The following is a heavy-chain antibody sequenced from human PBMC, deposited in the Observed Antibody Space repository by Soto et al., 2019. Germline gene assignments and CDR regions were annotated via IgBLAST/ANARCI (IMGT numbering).Heavy chain of an antibody. CDR1: GDSISPYF. Sequence: QVQLQESGPRLVKPSETLSLTCTVSGDSISPYFWSWIRQPPGRGLEWIGYIYYKGSTSYIPSLKSRLTISEDTSKNQFSLNLDSVTAADTAVYYCARTTPVRAKGYYFDFWGQGALVTVSS. J-gene: IGHJ4*02. D-gene: IGHD4-17*01. CDR2: IYYKGST. CDR3: ARTTPVRAKGYYFDF. V-gene: IGHV4-59*01.